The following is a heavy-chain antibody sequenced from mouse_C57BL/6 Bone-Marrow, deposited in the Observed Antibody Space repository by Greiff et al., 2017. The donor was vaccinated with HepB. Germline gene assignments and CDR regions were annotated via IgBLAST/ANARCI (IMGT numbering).Heavy chain of an antibody. CDR3: ARFTTVVATRAYYFDY. D-gene: IGHD1-1*01. V-gene: IGHV1-69*01. CDR2: IDPSDSYT. J-gene: IGHJ2*01. CDR1: GYTFTSYW. Sequence: VQLQQPGAELVMPGASVKLSCKASGYTFTSYWMHWVKQRPGQGLEWIGEIDPSDSYTNYNQKFKGKSTLTIDKSSSTAYMQLSSLTSEDSAVYYCARFTTVVATRAYYFDYWGQGTTLTVSS.